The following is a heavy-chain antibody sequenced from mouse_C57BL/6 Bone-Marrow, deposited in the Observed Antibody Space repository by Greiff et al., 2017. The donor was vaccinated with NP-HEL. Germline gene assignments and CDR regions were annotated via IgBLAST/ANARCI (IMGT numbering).Heavy chain of an antibody. V-gene: IGHV1-72*01. CDR3: ASTTVVATDYAMDY. CDR2: IDPNSGGT. J-gene: IGHJ4*01. D-gene: IGHD1-1*01. CDR1: GYTFTSYW. Sequence: VQLQQPGAELVKPGASVKLSCKASGYTFTSYWMHWVKQRPGRGLEWIGRIDPNSGGTKYNEKFKSKATLTVDKPSSTAYMQLSSLTSEDSAVYYCASTTVVATDYAMDYWGQGTSVTVSS.